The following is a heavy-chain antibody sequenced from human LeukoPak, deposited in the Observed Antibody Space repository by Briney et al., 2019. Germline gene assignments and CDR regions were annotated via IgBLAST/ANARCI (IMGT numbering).Heavy chain of an antibody. CDR2: IYYSGSA. Sequence: SETLSLTCTVFGGSISPYYWNWIRQPPGKGLEWIGYIYYSGSADYNPALKSRVTISVDTSKNQISLKLSSVTAADTAVYYCARDKVPGDYWGQGTLVTVSS. J-gene: IGHJ4*02. V-gene: IGHV4-59*01. CDR1: GGSISPYY. CDR3: ARDKVPGDY. D-gene: IGHD1-1*01.